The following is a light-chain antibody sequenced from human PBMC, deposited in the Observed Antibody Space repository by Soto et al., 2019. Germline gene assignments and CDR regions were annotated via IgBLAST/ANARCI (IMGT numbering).Light chain of an antibody. J-gene: IGKJ1*01. V-gene: IGKV3-20*01. CDR1: QSVSSSY. CDR3: QQYATSPQT. CDR2: GAS. Sequence: EIVLTQSPGTLSLSPGERATLSCRASQSVSSSYLAWYQQKPGQAPRLLIYGASSRTTGIPDRFSGSGSGTDFPLTISRLEPEDFAVYYCQQYATSPQTCGQGTKVEIK.